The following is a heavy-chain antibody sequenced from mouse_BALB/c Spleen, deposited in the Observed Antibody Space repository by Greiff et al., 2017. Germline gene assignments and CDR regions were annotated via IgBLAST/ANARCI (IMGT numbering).Heavy chain of an antibody. D-gene: IGHD1-1*02. CDR2: INPSSGYT. V-gene: IGHV1-4*02. CDR1: GYTFTSYT. Sequence: VQLQQSAAELARPGASVKMSCKASGYTFTSYTMHWVKQRPGQGLEWIGYINPSSGYTEYNQKFKDKTTLTADKSSSTAYMQLSSLTSEDSAVYYCARVVDYYFDYWGQGTTLTVSS. CDR3: ARVVDYYFDY. J-gene: IGHJ2*01.